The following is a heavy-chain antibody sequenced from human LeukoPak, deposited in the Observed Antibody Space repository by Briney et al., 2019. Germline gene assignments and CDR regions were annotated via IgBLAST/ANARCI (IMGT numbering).Heavy chain of an antibody. D-gene: IGHD3-22*01. V-gene: IGHV4-34*01. J-gene: IGHJ4*02. CDR1: GGSISSYY. CDR3: AVSYYYDSSGHLPAGY. CDR2: INHSGST. Sequence: PSETLSLTCTVSGGSISSYYWSWIRQPPGKGLEWIGEINHSGSTNYNPSLKSRVTISVDTSKNQFSLKLSSVTAADTAVYYCAVSYYYDSSGHLPAGYWGQGTLVTVSS.